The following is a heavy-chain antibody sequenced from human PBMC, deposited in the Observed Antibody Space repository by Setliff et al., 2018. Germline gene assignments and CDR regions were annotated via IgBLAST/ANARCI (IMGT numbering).Heavy chain of an antibody. D-gene: IGHD1-26*01. CDR3: ASAPPGELHLGY. J-gene: IGHJ4*02. Sequence: SVKVSCKASGGTFSSYAISWVRQAPGQGLEWMGGIIPILGIANYAQKFQGRVTITADKSTSTAYMELSSLRSEDTAVYCCASAPPGELHLGYWGQGTLVTVSS. V-gene: IGHV1-69*10. CDR2: IIPILGIA. CDR1: GGTFSSYA.